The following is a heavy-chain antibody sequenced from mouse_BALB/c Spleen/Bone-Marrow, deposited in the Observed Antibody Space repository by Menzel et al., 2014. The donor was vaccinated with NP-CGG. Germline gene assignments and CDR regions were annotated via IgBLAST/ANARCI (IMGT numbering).Heavy chain of an antibody. J-gene: IGHJ3*01. CDR3: TRGDRFAWFAY. V-gene: IGHV1S81*02. D-gene: IGHD3-3*01. CDR2: INPSNGRT. CDR1: GYTFTSYW. Sequence: VQLQQSGAELAKPGASVKLSCKASGYTFTSYWMHWVKQRPGQGLEWIGEINPSNGRTNYNEKFKSKSTLTVDKSSTTAYMQLSSLTSEHSAVYYCTRGDRFAWFAYWGQGTLVTVSA.